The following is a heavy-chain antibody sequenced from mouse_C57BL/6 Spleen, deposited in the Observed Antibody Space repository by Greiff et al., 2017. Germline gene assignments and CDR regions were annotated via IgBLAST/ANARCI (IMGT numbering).Heavy chain of an antibody. J-gene: IGHJ3*01. CDR2: IRLKSDNYAT. Sequence: EVQLQQSGGGLVQPGGSMKLSCVASGFTFSNYWMNWVRQSPEKGLEWVAQIRLKSDNYATHYAASVKGRFTISRDDSKSSVYLQMNNLMAEDTRIYYCTEATYYYGSSYGFAYWGQGTLVTVSA. D-gene: IGHD1-1*01. CDR1: GFTFSNYW. CDR3: TEATYYYGSSYGFAY. V-gene: IGHV6-3*01.